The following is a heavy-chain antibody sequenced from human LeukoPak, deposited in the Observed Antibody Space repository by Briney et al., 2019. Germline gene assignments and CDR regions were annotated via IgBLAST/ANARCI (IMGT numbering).Heavy chain of an antibody. D-gene: IGHD2-15*01. J-gene: IGHJ4*02. V-gene: IGHV3-30*03. Sequence: GRPLRLSCAASGFTFSSYGMHLVRQAPGKGLEWVAVISYDGSNKYYADSVKGRFTISRDNSKNTLYLQMNSLRAEDTAVYYCAAARSYWGQGTLVTVSS. CDR1: GFTFSSYG. CDR2: ISYDGSNK. CDR3: AAARSY.